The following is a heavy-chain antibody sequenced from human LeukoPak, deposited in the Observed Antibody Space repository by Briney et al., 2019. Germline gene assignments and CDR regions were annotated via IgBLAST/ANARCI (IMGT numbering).Heavy chain of an antibody. CDR1: GFTFSNYG. Sequence: GGSLRLSCAASGFTFSNYGMHWVRQAPGKGLEYVSAISSDGGSPYYANSVKGRFTISRDNSKNTLYLQMNSLRAEDTAVYYCAKDPGYSSGWYFDYWGQGTLVTVSS. V-gene: IGHV3-64*01. J-gene: IGHJ4*02. CDR2: ISSDGGSP. D-gene: IGHD6-19*01. CDR3: AKDPGYSSGWYFDY.